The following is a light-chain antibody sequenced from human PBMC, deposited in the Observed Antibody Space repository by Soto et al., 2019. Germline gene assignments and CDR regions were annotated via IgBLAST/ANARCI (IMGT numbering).Light chain of an antibody. V-gene: IGKV3D-15*01. CDR2: GAS. CDR3: QQYHNWPPIT. J-gene: IGKJ5*01. Sequence: ELVLTQSPANLSLSPGEPATLSCRAGQSINNYLAWYQQKLGQAPRLLIYGASTRATGIPARFSGSGSGTEFTLTISSLQSEDFAIYYCQQYHNWPPITFGQGTRLEIK. CDR1: QSINNY.